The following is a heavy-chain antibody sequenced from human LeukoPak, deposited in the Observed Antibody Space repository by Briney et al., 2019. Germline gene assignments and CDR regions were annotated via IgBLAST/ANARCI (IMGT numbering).Heavy chain of an antibody. Sequence: SETLSLTCTVSGGSISSYYWSWIRQPPGKGLEWIGYIYYSGSTNYNPSLKSRVTISVDTSKNQFSLKLSSVTAADTAVYYCARLPGELLRTYYYYYMDVWGKGTTVTVSS. CDR1: GGSISSYY. CDR2: IYYSGST. V-gene: IGHV4-59*08. D-gene: IGHD1-26*01. CDR3: ARLPGELLRTYYYYYMDV. J-gene: IGHJ6*03.